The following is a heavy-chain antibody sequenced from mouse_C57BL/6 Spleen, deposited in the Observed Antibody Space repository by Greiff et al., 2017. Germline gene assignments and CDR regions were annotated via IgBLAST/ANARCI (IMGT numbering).Heavy chain of an antibody. J-gene: IGHJ4*01. CDR3: ARHGGDDDAMDY. CDR1: GFSLTSYG. CDR2: IWSDGST. Sequence: VKLMESGPGLVAPSPSLSITCTVSGFSLTSYGVHWVRQPPGKGLEWLVVIWSDGSTTYNSALKSRLSISKDNSKSQVFLKMNSLQTDDTAMYYCARHGGDDDAMDYWGQGTSVTVSA. V-gene: IGHV2-6-1*01. D-gene: IGHD2-12*01.